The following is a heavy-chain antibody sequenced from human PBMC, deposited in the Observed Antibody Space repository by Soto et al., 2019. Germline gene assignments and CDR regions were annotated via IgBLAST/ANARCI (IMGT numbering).Heavy chain of an antibody. CDR3: ARDHEEYQLLFSLYGMDV. CDR1: GGSISSYY. V-gene: IGHV4-59*01. J-gene: IGHJ6*02. CDR2: IYYSGST. Sequence: TSETLSLTCTVSGGSISSYYWSWIRQPPGKGLEWIGYIYYSGSTNYNPSLKSRVTISVDTSKNQFSLKLSSVTAADTAVYYCARDHEEYQLLFSLYGMDVWGQGTTVTVSS. D-gene: IGHD2-2*01.